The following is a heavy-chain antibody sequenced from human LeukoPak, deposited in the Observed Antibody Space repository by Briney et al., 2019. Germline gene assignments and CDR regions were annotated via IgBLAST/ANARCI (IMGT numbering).Heavy chain of an antibody. D-gene: IGHD3-3*01. V-gene: IGHV1-8*01. CDR3: ARRNYDFSIASYVAFDI. CDR1: GYTFTSYD. J-gene: IGHJ3*02. Sequence: ASVKVSCKASGYTFTSYDINWVRQATGRGLDWMGWMNPNSGNTNYARNFQGRITMTRNTSISTAYMELSSLRSEDTAVYFCARRNYDFSIASYVAFDIWGQGTIVTVSS. CDR2: MNPNSGNT.